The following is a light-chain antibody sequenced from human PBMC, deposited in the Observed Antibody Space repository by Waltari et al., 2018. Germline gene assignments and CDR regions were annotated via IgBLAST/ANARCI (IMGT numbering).Light chain of an antibody. CDR2: SAS. V-gene: IGKV1-6*01. CDR3: LQDYNLMWT. J-gene: IGKJ1*01. Sequence: AIQMTQSPSSLSASVGDRVTITCRTSQDIRNGLAWYQQKPGKAPKLLIYSASHLQSGVPSRFSGSGSGTDFTLTISSLQPEDFATYYCLQDYNLMWTFGQGTKVELK. CDR1: QDIRNG.